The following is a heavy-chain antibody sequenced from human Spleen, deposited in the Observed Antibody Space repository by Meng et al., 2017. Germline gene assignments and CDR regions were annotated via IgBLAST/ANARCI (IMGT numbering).Heavy chain of an antibody. Sequence: GESLKISCAASGFIFSTYWMTWVRQAPGKGLEWVANINLGGSEENYVDSVKGRFTISRDNAKNSVFLQMNSLRAEDTAVYYCAGGRQISIWGQGTLVTGSS. CDR1: GFIFSTYW. J-gene: IGHJ4*02. CDR3: AGGRQISI. D-gene: IGHD2-2*02. CDR2: INLGGSEE. V-gene: IGHV3-7*01.